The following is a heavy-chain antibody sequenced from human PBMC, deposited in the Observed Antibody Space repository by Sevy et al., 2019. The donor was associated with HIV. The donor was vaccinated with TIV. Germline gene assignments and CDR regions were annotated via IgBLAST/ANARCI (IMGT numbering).Heavy chain of an antibody. CDR3: ARGGGWFDP. J-gene: IGHJ5*02. V-gene: IGHV4-59*01. CDR2: IYYSGST. CDR1: GGSISSYY. Sequence: SETLSLTCTVSGGSISSYYWSWIRQPPGKGLEWIWYIYYSGSTNYNPSLKSRVTISVDTSKNQFSLKLGSVTAADTAVYYCARGGGWFDPWGQGTLVTVSS. D-gene: IGHD3-16*01.